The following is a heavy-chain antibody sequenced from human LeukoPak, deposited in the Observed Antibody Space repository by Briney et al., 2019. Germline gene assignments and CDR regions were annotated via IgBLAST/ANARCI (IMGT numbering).Heavy chain of an antibody. CDR3: ARALSQQLIRYSQD. J-gene: IGHJ1*01. V-gene: IGHV3-23*01. CDR2: ISGSGANS. CDR1: GFTFNIYW. Sequence: AGGSLRLSCAASGFTFNIYWMSWVRQTPGKGLEWVSGISGSGANSYYADSVKGRFTISRDNSKNTLYLQMNSLRADDTAIYYCARALSQQLIRYSQDWGQGTLVTVSS. D-gene: IGHD1-1*01.